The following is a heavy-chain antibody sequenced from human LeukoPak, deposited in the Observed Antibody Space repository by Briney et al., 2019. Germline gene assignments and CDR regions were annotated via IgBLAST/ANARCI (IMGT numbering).Heavy chain of an antibody. Sequence: GGSLRLSCAASGFTFSSYWMHWVRHAPGKGLVWVSGINSDGSGTNYADSVQGRLTISRDNAKNTLYLQMNSLRVEDTAVYYCARAGGSGWYGYWGQGTLVTVSS. V-gene: IGHV3-74*01. CDR3: ARAGGSGWYGY. D-gene: IGHD6-19*01. J-gene: IGHJ4*02. CDR1: GFTFSSYW. CDR2: INSDGSGT.